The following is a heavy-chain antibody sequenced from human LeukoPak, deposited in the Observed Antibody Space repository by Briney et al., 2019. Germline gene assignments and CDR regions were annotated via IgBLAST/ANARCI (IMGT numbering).Heavy chain of an antibody. Sequence: RTSETLSLTCTVSGYSISSGYYWGWIRQPPGKGLEWIGSIYHSGSTYYNPSLKSRVTISVDTSKNQFSLKLSSVNAADTAVYYCARDTRRWQYSGAFDIWGQGTMVTVSS. CDR1: GYSISSGYY. J-gene: IGHJ3*02. D-gene: IGHD5-12*01. CDR3: ARDTRRWQYSGAFDI. V-gene: IGHV4-38-2*02. CDR2: IYHSGST.